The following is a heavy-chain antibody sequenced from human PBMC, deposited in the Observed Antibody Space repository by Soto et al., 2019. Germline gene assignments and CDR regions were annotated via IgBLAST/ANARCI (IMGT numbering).Heavy chain of an antibody. CDR1: GYTFTGYY. V-gene: IGHV1-2*02. Sequence: ASVKVSCKASGYTFTGYYMHGVRQAPGQGLEWMAWINPNSGGTNYAQKFQGRVTMTRDTSISTAYMELSRLRSDDTAVYYCASEDATVTQDYSGQRRKVSVSS. D-gene: IGHD4-17*01. J-gene: IGHJ4*02. CDR2: INPNSGGT. CDR3: ASEDATVTQDY.